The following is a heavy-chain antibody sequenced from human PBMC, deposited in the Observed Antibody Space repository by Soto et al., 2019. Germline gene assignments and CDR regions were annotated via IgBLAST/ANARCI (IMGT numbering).Heavy chain of an antibody. CDR3: ARDRGPYSYRYYYYYGMDV. CDR2: INPNSGGT. CDR1: GYTFTGYY. J-gene: IGHJ6*02. Sequence: ASVKVSCKASGYTFTGYYMHWVRQAPGQGLEWMGWINPNSGGTNYAQKFQGRVTMTRDTSISTAYMELSRLRSDDTAVYYCARDRGPYSYRYYYYYGMDVWGQGTTVTVS. D-gene: IGHD5-18*01. V-gene: IGHV1-2*02.